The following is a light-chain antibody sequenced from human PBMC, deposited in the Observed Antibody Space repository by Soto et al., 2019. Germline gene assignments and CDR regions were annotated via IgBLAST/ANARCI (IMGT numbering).Light chain of an antibody. CDR1: NSNIGSDA. Sequence: QAVVTQPPAASGTPGQRVTISCSGSNSNIGSDAVNWYQQLPGTAPKLLIHTNNQRPSGVPDRFSGSKSGTSASLAISGLQSEDEADYYCAAWDDSLNGPVFGGGTKLTVL. CDR3: AAWDDSLNGPV. CDR2: TNN. V-gene: IGLV1-44*01. J-gene: IGLJ3*02.